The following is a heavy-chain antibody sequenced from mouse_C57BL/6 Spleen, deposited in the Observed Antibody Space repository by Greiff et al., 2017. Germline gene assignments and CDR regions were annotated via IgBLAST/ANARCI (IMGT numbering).Heavy chain of an antibody. CDR1: GYTFTSYW. D-gene: IGHD2-3*01. CDR2: IHPNSGST. V-gene: IGHV1-64*01. J-gene: IGHJ4*01. CDR3: ERSVYECYVDY. Sequence: QVQLQQPGAELVKPGASVKLSCKASGYTFTSYWMHWVKQRPGQGLEWIGMIHPNSGSTNYNEKFKSKATLTVDKSSSTAYMQLSSLTSEDSAVXYCERSVYECYVDYGGQGIRVPVPS.